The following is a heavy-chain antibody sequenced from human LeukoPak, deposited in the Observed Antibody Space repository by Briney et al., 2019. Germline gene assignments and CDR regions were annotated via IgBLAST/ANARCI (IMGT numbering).Heavy chain of an antibody. CDR3: ARDMWIGGYCSSASCSTFDY. CDR2: IKYDGSKE. D-gene: IGHD2-2*01. V-gene: IGHV3-33*01. J-gene: IGHJ4*02. CDR1: GFTFSSYG. Sequence: GRSLRLSCAASGFTFSSYGMHWVRQAPGKGLEWVAVIKYDGSKESYGDSVKGRFTISRDNSKNTLYLQMNNLRAEDTAVYYCARDMWIGGYCSSASCSTFDYWGQGTLVTVPS.